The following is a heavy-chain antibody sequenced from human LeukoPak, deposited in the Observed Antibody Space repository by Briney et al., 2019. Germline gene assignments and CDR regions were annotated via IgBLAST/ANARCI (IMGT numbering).Heavy chain of an antibody. Sequence: GGSLRPSCADTALTTSNAWMTGFPQASGKGLEWVGRIESKADGGTTDYAAPVKGRFTISRDDSKNTLYLQMNSLKIEDTAVYYCTIYSSGWGQGTQVTVSS. V-gene: IGHV3-15*04. CDR1: ALTTSNAW. D-gene: IGHD6-19*01. J-gene: IGHJ4*02. CDR3: TIYSSG. CDR2: IESKADGGTT.